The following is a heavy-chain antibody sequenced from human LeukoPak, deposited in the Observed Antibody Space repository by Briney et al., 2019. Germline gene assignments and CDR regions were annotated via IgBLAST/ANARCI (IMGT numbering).Heavy chain of an antibody. CDR3: ARHFAFSYYYMDV. CDR2: IYYSGST. CDR1: GGSISSYY. V-gene: IGHV4-59*08. J-gene: IGHJ6*03. Sequence: PSETPSLTCTVSGGSISSYYWSWIRQPPGKGLEWIGYIYYSGSTNYNPSLKSRVTISVDTSKNQFSLKLSSVTAADTAVHYCARHFAFSYYYMDVWGKGTTVTVSS.